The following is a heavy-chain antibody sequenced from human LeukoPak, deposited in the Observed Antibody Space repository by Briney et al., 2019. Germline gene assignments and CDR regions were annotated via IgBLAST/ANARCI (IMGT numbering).Heavy chain of an antibody. V-gene: IGHV1-2*06. Sequence: ASVKVSCKAGGYNFPAYFVHWVRQAPGQGREWMGRINPNGGDTNYAEKFQGRVTMASDTSISTAYMELSSLISDDTAVYYCARVGFTTSWSNFDYWGQGTLVTVSS. D-gene: IGHD2-2*01. CDR3: ARVGFTTSWSNFDY. CDR1: GYNFPAYF. J-gene: IGHJ4*02. CDR2: INPNGGDT.